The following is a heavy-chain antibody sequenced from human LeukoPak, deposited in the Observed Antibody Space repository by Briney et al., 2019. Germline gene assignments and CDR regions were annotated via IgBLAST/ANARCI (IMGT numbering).Heavy chain of an antibody. CDR1: GGSISSSSYY. CDR2: IYYSGST. Sequence: SETLSLTCTVSGGSISSSSYYWGWIRQPPGKGLEWIGSIYYSGSTHYNPSLKSRVTISVDTSKNQFSLKLSSVTAADTAVYYCARHLGVGYYYYMDVWGKGTTVTVSS. CDR3: ARHLGVGYYYYMDV. J-gene: IGHJ6*03. V-gene: IGHV4-39*01. D-gene: IGHD2-2*01.